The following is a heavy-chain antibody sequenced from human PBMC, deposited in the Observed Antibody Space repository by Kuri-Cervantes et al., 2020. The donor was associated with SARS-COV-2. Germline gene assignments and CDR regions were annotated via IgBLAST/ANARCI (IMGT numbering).Heavy chain of an antibody. CDR3: AKRPNQYCSGSNSYYYMDV. V-gene: IGHV3-23*01. CDR2: INYSGGST. J-gene: IGHJ6*03. D-gene: IGHD3-10*01. CDR1: GFNFPDYG. Sequence: GESLKISCLTLGFNFPDYGMAWVRRAPGKVLEWVSSINYSGGSTYYAASVRGRFTISRDNSKNMLYLQMNSLRAEDTAVYYCAKRPNQYCSGSNSYYYMDVWGKGSTVTVSS.